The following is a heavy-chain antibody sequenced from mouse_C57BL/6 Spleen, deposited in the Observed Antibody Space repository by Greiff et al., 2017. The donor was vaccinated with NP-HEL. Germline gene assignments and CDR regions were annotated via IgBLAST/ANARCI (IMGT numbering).Heavy chain of an antibody. CDR2: IYPGSGST. Sequence: QLQQPGAELVKPGASVKMSCKASGYTFTSYWITWVKQRPGQGLEWIGDIYPGSGSTNYNEKFKSKATLTVDTSSSTAYMQLSSLTSEDSAVYYCARSGYYGNYVGYFEYWGQGTTLTVSS. V-gene: IGHV1-55*01. D-gene: IGHD2-1*01. J-gene: IGHJ2*01. CDR1: GYTFTSYW. CDR3: ARSGYYGNYVGYFEY.